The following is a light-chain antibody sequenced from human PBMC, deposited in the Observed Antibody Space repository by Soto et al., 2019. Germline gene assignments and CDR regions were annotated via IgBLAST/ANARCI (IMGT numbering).Light chain of an antibody. CDR1: QDISNY. J-gene: IGKJ3*01. V-gene: IGKV1-33*01. CDR2: DAS. CDR3: QQYDNLMSFT. Sequence: DIQMTQSPSSLSASVGDRVTITCQASQDISNYLNWYQQKPGKAPKLLIYDASNLETGVPSRFSGSGSETDFTFTISSLQPEDIATYYCQQYDNLMSFTFGPEPKVDLK.